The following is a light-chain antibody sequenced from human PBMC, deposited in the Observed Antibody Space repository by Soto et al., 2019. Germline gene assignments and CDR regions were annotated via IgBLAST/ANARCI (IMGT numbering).Light chain of an antibody. CDR3: QQYGISPLT. J-gene: IGKJ4*01. Sequence: DIVLTQSPSTLSLSPGERATISCRASQGGCVYFSWYQHKPAQVTSLLIYAASNRATGIPDRFSGSGSGTDFTLTISMLEAEDFAVYYCQQYGISPLTFGGGTKVDIK. V-gene: IGKV3-11*01. CDR1: QGGCVY. CDR2: AAS.